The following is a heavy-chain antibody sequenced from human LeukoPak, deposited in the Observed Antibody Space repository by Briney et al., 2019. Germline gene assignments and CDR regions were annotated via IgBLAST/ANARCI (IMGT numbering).Heavy chain of an antibody. V-gene: IGHV5-10-1*01. Sequence: GESLRIPFKGSGXSFTNYRISWVRHMPGRGLEWMGWIDASDSYTNYSPSFQGHVTISADKSSSTAYLQWSSLKASDTAIYYCARHVLYSYGPQWWFDPWGQGTLVTVSS. CDR3: ARHVLYSYGPQWWFDP. J-gene: IGHJ5*02. D-gene: IGHD5-18*01. CDR1: GXSFTNYR. CDR2: IDASDSYT.